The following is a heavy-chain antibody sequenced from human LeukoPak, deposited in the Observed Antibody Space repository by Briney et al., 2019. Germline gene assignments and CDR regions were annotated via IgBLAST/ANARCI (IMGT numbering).Heavy chain of an antibody. CDR1: GFTFDDYA. Sequence: PGGSLRLSCAASGFTFDDYAMHWVRQAPGKGLEWVSGISWNSGSIGYADSVKVRFTISRDNAKNSLYLQMNSLRAEHTALYYCAKALATAMVSYYYGMDVWGQGTTVTVSS. CDR3: AKALATAMVSYYYGMDV. J-gene: IGHJ6*02. V-gene: IGHV3-9*01. CDR2: ISWNSGSI. D-gene: IGHD5-18*01.